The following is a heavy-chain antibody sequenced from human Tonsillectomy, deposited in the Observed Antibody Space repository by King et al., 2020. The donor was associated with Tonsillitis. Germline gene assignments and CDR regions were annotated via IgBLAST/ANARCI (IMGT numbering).Heavy chain of an antibody. D-gene: IGHD3-22*01. J-gene: IGHJ5*02. CDR2: ISAYNGKT. CDR1: GYSFTTYG. CDR3: ARDTYYYDSSGNWFDP. V-gene: IGHV1-18*01. Sequence: QLVQSGAEVKKPGASVRDSCKASGYSFTTYGITWVRQAPGQGLEWMGWISAYNGKTNYAQKFQGRVTMTTDTATSSAYMDLRSLRSDDTAVYYCARDTYYYDSSGNWFDPWGQGTLVTVSS.